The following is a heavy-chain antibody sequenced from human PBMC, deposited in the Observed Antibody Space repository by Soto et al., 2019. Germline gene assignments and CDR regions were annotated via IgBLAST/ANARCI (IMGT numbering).Heavy chain of an antibody. D-gene: IGHD4-17*01. J-gene: IGHJ5*02. V-gene: IGHV5-51*01. Sequence: GESLKISCKGSGYSFSNWWIAWVRQMPGKGLEYMGIIYPSDSQTRYSPSFQGQVTISADKSISTAYLQWSSLKASDTAIYYCARQGFYGDYSSNYFDPWGQGTRVTVSS. CDR1: GYSFSNWW. CDR3: ARQGFYGDYSSNYFDP. CDR2: IYPSDSQT.